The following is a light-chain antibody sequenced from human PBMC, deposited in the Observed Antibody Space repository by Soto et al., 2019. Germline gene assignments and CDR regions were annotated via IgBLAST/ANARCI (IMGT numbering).Light chain of an antibody. V-gene: IGLV2-8*01. CDR3: SSYAGSNNWV. CDR2: EVI. Sequence: QSALTQPASVSGSPGQSITISCTGTSSDVGGYNYVSWYQQQPGKAPKLMIYEVIKRPSGVPDRFSGSKSGNTASLTVSGLQAEDEADYYCSSYAGSNNWVFGGGTKVTVL. J-gene: IGLJ3*02. CDR1: SSDVGGYNY.